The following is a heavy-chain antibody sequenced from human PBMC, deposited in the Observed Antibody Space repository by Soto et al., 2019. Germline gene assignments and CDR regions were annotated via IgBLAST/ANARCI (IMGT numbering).Heavy chain of an antibody. J-gene: IGHJ4*02. Sequence: QVQLQESGPGLVKPSQTLSLTCTVSGGSISSGGYYWSWIRQHPGKGLEWIGYIYYSGSTYYDPSLKSRVTISVDTSKNQFSLKLSSVTAADTAVYYCARKGYSYPTPFDYWGQGTLVTVSS. V-gene: IGHV4-31*03. CDR1: GGSISSGGYY. CDR3: ARKGYSYPTPFDY. CDR2: IYYSGST. D-gene: IGHD5-18*01.